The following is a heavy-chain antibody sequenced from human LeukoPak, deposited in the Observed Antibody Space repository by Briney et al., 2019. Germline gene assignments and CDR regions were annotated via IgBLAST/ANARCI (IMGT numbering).Heavy chain of an antibody. CDR1: GNSW. J-gene: IGHJ4*02. V-gene: IGHV3-74*01. D-gene: IGHD2/OR15-2a*01. CDR3: VSFYETY. Sequence: GGSLRLSCAASGNSWMHWVRQAPGKGLVWVSHINSDGSWTSYADSVKGRFTTSKDNAKNTVYLQMNRLRAEDTAVYYCVSFYETYWGRGTLVTVSS. CDR2: INSDGSWT.